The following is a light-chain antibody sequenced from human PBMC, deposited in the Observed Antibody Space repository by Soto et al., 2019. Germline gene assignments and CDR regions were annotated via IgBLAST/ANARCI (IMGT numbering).Light chain of an antibody. Sequence: EIVLTQSPATLSLSPGERATLSCRASQSVSSYLAWYQQKPGQAPRLLIYDASNRATGIPARFSGSGSGTDFTLTISSLEPEDFAVYYCMQDYRFPWTFGQGTKVEI. CDR1: QSVSSY. J-gene: IGKJ1*01. CDR2: DAS. CDR3: MQDYRFPWT. V-gene: IGKV3-11*01.